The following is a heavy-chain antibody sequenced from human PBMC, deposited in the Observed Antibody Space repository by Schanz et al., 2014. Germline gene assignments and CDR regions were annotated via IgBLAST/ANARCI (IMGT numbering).Heavy chain of an antibody. Sequence: EVQLVESGGGLVQPGGSLRLSCAASGFTFSSYCINWVRQAPGKGLEWVANINQDGSEKYYVDSVKGRFTISRDNTKISLYLQRNGLRDEDAAECYCARDGAELYYFDDWGQGTLVTVSS. D-gene: IGHD1-1*01. V-gene: IGHV3-7*01. J-gene: IGHJ4*02. CDR2: INQDGSEK. CDR1: GFTFSSYC. CDR3: ARDGAELYYFDD.